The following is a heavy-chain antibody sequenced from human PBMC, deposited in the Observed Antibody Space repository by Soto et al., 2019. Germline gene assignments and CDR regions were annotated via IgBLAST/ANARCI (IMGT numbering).Heavy chain of an antibody. CDR1: VVSLSTSGVG. CDR2: LYWNDDK. CDR3: ARSNHYGLFDY. Sequence: SGPTLVNPTQTLTLTCTFSVVSLSTSGVGEGCIRQPPGKALEWLALLYWNDDKRYSPSLKSRLTITKDTSKNQVVLTMTNMDPVDTATYCCARSNHYGLFDYWGQGTLVTVSS. D-gene: IGHD4-17*01. V-gene: IGHV2-5*01. J-gene: IGHJ4*02.